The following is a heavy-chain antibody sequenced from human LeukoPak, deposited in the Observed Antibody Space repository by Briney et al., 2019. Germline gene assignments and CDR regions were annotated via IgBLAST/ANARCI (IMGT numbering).Heavy chain of an antibody. Sequence: ASVKVSCKASGYTFTNYDINWVRQATGQGLEWMGWMNPNSGNTGYAQKFQGRVTMTRNTSITTAYMELSSLRSDDTAVYYCARLGGYYSDWFDPWGQGTLVTVSS. CDR2: MNPNSGNT. V-gene: IGHV1-8*01. CDR1: GYTFTNYD. D-gene: IGHD3-22*01. J-gene: IGHJ5*02. CDR3: ARLGGYYSDWFDP.